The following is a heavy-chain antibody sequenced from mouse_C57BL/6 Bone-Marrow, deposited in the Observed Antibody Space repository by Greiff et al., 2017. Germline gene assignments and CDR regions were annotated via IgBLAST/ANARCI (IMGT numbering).Heavy chain of an antibody. V-gene: IGHV1-76*01. Sequence: VQLMESGAELVRPGASVKLSCKASGYTFTDYYINWVKQRPGQGLEWIASIYPGSGNTYYNEKFKGKATLTAEKSSSTAYMQLSSLTSEDSAVYFCAREGSMDGYSFAYWGQGTLVTVSA. CDR2: IYPGSGNT. CDR1: GYTFTDYY. D-gene: IGHD2-3*01. CDR3: AREGSMDGYSFAY. J-gene: IGHJ3*01.